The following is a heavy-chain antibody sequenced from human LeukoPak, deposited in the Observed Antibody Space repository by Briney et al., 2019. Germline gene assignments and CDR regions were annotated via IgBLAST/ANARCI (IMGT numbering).Heavy chain of an antibody. CDR1: GDTFAYRY. J-gene: IGHJ4*02. Sequence: GASVKVSCKASGDTFAYRYLHWVRQVPGQALEWMGWITPFNGNTNYAQKFQDRVTITGDRSMTTAYMELNSLRSEDSAMYYCATQDVVSNDYNQPVHYWGQGTLVTVSS. CDR2: ITPFNGNT. CDR3: ATQDVVSNDYNQPVHY. D-gene: IGHD3-16*01. V-gene: IGHV1-45*02.